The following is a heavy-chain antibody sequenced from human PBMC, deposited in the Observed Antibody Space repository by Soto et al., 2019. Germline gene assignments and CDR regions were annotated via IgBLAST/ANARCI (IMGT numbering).Heavy chain of an antibody. D-gene: IGHD3-3*01. CDR3: ARDLYDFWSGYYPSVEWFDP. V-gene: IGHV1-18*01. CDR1: GYTFTSYG. CDR2: ISAYNGNT. J-gene: IGHJ5*02. Sequence: ASVKVSCKASGYTFTSYGISWVRPAPGQGLEWMGWISAYNGNTNYAQKLQGRVTMTTDTSTSTAYMELRSLRSDDTAVYYCARDLYDFWSGYYPSVEWFDPWGQGTLVTVSS.